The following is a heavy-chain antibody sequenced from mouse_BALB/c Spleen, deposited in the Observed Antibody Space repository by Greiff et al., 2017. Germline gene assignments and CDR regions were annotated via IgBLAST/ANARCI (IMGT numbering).Heavy chain of an antibody. J-gene: IGHJ2*01. V-gene: IGHV5-6-4*01. CDR1: GFTFSSYT. CDR2: ISSGGSYT. CDR3: TREDGYHYFDY. D-gene: IGHD2-3*01. Sequence: EVQLVESGGGLVKPGGSLKLSCAASGFTFSSYTMSWVRQTPEKRLEWVATISSGGSYTYYPDSVKGRFTISRDNAKNTLYLQMSSLKSEDTAMYYCTREDGYHYFDYWGQGTTLTVSS.